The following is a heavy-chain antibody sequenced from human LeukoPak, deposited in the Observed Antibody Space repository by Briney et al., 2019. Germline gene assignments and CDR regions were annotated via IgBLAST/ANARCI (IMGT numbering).Heavy chain of an antibody. D-gene: IGHD4-17*01. CDR3: ATPFGDYILNSFDI. J-gene: IGHJ3*02. CDR1: VFTFSSYA. V-gene: IGHV3-23*01. CDR2: ISGSGGST. Sequence: GGSLRLSCAASVFTFSSYAMSWARQAPRKGLEWVSAISGSGGSTYYADSVKGRFTISRDNSKNTLCLQMNSLRAEDAAVYYCATPFGDYILNSFDIWGQGTMVTVSS.